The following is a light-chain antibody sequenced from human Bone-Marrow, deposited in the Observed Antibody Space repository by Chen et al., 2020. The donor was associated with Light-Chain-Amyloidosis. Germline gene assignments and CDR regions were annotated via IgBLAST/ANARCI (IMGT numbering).Light chain of an antibody. CDR3: QSYQGSSQGV. J-gene: IGLJ3*02. CDR2: EDD. CDR1: SGSIAPNY. Sequence: NFMLTQPHSVSESPGKTVIISCTRSSGSIAPNYVQWYQQRPGSSPTTVIYEDDQRPSGVPARFSGSIDRSSNSASLTISGLKTEDEADYYCQSYQGSSQGVFGGGTKLTVL. V-gene: IGLV6-57*01.